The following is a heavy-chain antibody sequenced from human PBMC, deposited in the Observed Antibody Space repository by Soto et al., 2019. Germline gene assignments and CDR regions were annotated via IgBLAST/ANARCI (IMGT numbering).Heavy chain of an antibody. CDR2: FDPEDGET. Sequence: ASVNVYCKVAGYALTVLSMHWVRQAPGRGLEWMGGFDPEDGETIYAQKFQGRVTMTEDTSTDTAYMELSSLRSEDTAVYYCATETLGLRFLVPGYYGMDVWGQGTTVTVSS. V-gene: IGHV1-24*01. CDR1: GYALTVLS. D-gene: IGHD3-3*01. J-gene: IGHJ6*02. CDR3: ATETLGLRFLVPGYYGMDV.